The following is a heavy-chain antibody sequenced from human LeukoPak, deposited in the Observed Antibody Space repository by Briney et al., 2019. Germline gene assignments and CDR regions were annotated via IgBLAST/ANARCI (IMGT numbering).Heavy chain of an antibody. J-gene: IGHJ4*02. V-gene: IGHV3-23*01. CDR3: ARDKSYGDSEDY. CDR2: ISGSGGST. Sequence: PGGSLRLSCAASGFTFSSYAMSWVRQAPGKGLEWVSAISGSGGSTYYADSVKGRFTISRDNSKNTLYLQMNSLRAEDTAVYYCARDKSYGDSEDYWGQGTLVTVSS. D-gene: IGHD4-17*01. CDR1: GFTFSSYA.